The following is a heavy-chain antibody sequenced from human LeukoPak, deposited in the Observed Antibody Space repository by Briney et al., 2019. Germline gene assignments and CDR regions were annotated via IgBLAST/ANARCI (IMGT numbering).Heavy chain of an antibody. J-gene: IGHJ6*04. CDR3: ARDRDYDILTGYYYYGMDV. CDR1: GFTFSRYG. Sequence: GGSLRLSCAASGFTFSRYGMHWVRQAPGKGLEWVAVISYDGSNKYYADSVKGRFTISRDNAKNSLYLQMNSLRAEDTAVYYCARDRDYDILTGYYYYGMDVWGKGTTVTVSS. D-gene: IGHD3-9*01. V-gene: IGHV3-30*03. CDR2: ISYDGSNK.